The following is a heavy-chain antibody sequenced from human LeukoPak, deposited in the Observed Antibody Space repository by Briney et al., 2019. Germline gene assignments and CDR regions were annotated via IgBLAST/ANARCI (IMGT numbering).Heavy chain of an antibody. V-gene: IGHV1-2*02. CDR3: ARGSDGSGSLNWFDP. D-gene: IGHD3-10*01. Sequence: GASVKVSCKASGYTFTGYYMHWVRQAPGQGLEWMGWINPNSGGTNYAQKFQGRVTMTRDTSISTAYMELSRLRSDDTAVYYCARGSDGSGSLNWFDPWGQGTLVAVSS. CDR1: GYTFTGYY. J-gene: IGHJ5*02. CDR2: INPNSGGT.